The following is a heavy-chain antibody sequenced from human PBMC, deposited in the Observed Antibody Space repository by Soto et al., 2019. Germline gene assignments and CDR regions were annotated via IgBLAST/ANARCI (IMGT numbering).Heavy chain of an antibody. D-gene: IGHD3-10*01. CDR1: GFTFSSYA. CDR3: ARVKRGSGSYYKIENYYYYYGMDV. V-gene: IGHV3-30-3*01. J-gene: IGHJ6*02. Sequence: QVQLVESGGGVVQPGRPLRLSCAASGFTFSSYAMHWVRQAPGKGLEWVAVISYDGSNKYYADSVKGRFTISRDNSKNTLYLQMNSLRAEDTAVYYCARVKRGSGSYYKIENYYYYYGMDVWGQGTTVTVSS. CDR2: ISYDGSNK.